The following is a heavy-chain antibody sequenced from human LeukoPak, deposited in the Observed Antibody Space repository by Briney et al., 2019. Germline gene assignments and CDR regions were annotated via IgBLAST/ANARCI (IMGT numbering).Heavy chain of an antibody. CDR3: TRMTSGHDY. V-gene: IGHV4-34*01. Sequence: SETLSLTCAVSGVSFDDYYWSWVRQTPGKGLEWIGEINHSGYTNDSPSLKSRVTLSIDTSRKQFSLNLRSVTVADAGIYYCTRMTSGHDYWGQGTLVTVSS. J-gene: IGHJ4*02. D-gene: IGHD3-10*01. CDR2: INHSGYT. CDR1: GVSFDDYY.